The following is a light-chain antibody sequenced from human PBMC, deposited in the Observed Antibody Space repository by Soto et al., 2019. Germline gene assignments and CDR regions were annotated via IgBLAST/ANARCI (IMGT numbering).Light chain of an antibody. CDR1: QSVNNY. Sequence: EIVLTQSPATLSLSPGERATLSCRASQSVNNYLAWYQQQPGQAPRLLIYDASNRATGIPARFSASGSGTDFTLTISRLAPEYLAVYYRQHRSSWPRSFGQGTKVEVK. J-gene: IGKJ2*01. V-gene: IGKV3-11*01. CDR2: DAS. CDR3: QHRSSWPRS.